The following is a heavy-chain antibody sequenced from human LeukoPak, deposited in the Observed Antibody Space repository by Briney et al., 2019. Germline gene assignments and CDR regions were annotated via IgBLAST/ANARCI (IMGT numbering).Heavy chain of an antibody. CDR1: GVPISGGRYY. V-gene: IGHV4-39*01. CDR3: ARHASGVFDY. CDR2: VYYNGDT. Sequence: SETLSLTCTVSGVPISGGRYYWGWIRQSPGKGLEWIGSVYYNGDTLDNPSLKSRVILFVDMSKNQFSVELTSVTAADTAVYYCARHASGVFDYWGLGTLVTVSS. J-gene: IGHJ4*02. D-gene: IGHD3-3*01.